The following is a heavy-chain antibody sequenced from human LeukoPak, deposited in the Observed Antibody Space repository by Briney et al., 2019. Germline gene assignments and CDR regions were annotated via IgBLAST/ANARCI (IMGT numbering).Heavy chain of an antibody. CDR3: TKEHHDYVWGSYRFARLRAFDY. Sequence: GGSLRLSCAASGFTFSNAWMSWVRQAPGKGLEWVGRIKSKTDGGTTDYAAPVKGRFTISRDDSKNTLYLQMNSLRAEDTAVYYCTKEHHDYVWGSYRFARLRAFDYWGQGTLVTVSS. V-gene: IGHV3-15*01. J-gene: IGHJ4*02. D-gene: IGHD3-16*02. CDR2: IKSKTDGGTT. CDR1: GFTFSNAW.